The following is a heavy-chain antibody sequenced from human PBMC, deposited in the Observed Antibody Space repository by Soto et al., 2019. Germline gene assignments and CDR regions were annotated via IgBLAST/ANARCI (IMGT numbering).Heavy chain of an antibody. CDR3: ARESGGAAATLDYSYFYMDV. V-gene: IGHV1-2*06. CDR2: INPNSGDT. CDR1: GYTFSDYY. Sequence: QVQLVQSGAEVKKPGASVTVSCKASGYTFSDYYLHWVRQAPGQGPEWMGRINPNSGDTKFAQKFQGRVTMTTDTSVRTAFMELNWLTPDDTAVYYCARESGGAAATLDYSYFYMDVWGKRTTVTVSS. J-gene: IGHJ6*03. D-gene: IGHD1-26*01.